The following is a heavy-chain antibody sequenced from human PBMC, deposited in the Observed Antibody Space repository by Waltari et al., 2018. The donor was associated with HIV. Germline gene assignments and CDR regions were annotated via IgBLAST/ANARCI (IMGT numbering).Heavy chain of an antibody. CDR2: IKLDGSET. Sequence: EVRLVQSGGGLVQPGGSLRLACDGSGFNFATYWMTWVRQVPGRGLEWVANIKLDGSETHLLDSVRGRFTISRDNAKDSVFLQMNRLSVDDTAIYYCARDSYGGDFWGQGTLVTVSS. CDR3: ARDSYGGDF. J-gene: IGHJ4*02. CDR1: GFNFATYW. D-gene: IGHD4-17*01. V-gene: IGHV3-7*01.